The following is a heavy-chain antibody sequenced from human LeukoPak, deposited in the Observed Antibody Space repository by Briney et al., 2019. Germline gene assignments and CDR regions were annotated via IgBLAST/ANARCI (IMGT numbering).Heavy chain of an antibody. CDR3: ARGRGGSYHY. V-gene: IGHV3-74*01. CDR2: INTDGSTT. D-gene: IGHD1-26*01. J-gene: IGHJ4*02. Sequence: GGSLRLSCAASGFTFSNNWMHWVRHAPGKGLVWVSRINTDGSTTTYADSVKGRFTISRDNAKNTMYLQMNSLRVEDTAVYYCARGRGGSYHYWGQGTLVTVSS. CDR1: GFTFSNNW.